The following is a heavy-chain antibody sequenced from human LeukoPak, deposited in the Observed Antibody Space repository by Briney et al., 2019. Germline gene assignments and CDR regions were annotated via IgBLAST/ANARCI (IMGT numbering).Heavy chain of an antibody. D-gene: IGHD3-10*02. CDR1: GFTFSSYE. CDR2: ISSSGSTI. Sequence: GGSLRLSCAASGFTFSSYEMNWVRQAPGKGLEWVSYISSSGSTIYYADSVKGRFTISRDNAKNSLYLQMNSLRAEDTAVYYCAELGITMIGGVWGKGTTSPSPQ. J-gene: IGHJ6*04. V-gene: IGHV3-48*03. CDR3: AELGITMIGGV.